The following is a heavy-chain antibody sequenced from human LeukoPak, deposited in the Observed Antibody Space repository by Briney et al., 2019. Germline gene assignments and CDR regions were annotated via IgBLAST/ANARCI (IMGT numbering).Heavy chain of an antibody. CDR3: ARDQNPI. Sequence: GGSLRLSCAASGFTFSSYAMHWVRQAPGKGLEWVAVISYDGGNKYYAVSVKGRFTISRDNSKNTLYLQMNSLRTEDTAVYYCARDQNPIWGQGTLVTVSS. CDR2: ISYDGGNK. CDR1: GFTFSSYA. J-gene: IGHJ4*02. V-gene: IGHV3-30-3*01.